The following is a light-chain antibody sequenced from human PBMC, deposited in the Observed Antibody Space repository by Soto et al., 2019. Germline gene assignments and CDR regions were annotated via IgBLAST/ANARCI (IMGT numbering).Light chain of an antibody. CDR1: QSIANY. J-gene: IGKJ1*01. CDR3: QQSYAMPQT. V-gene: IGKV1-39*01. Sequence: DIQMTQSPSSLSASVGDRVTITCRTSQSIANYLNWYQQKPGKAPNLLIYAAFTLESGVPSRFSGSGSGTEFTLTISSLQSEDFATYYCQQSYAMPQTFGQGTKVDIK. CDR2: AAF.